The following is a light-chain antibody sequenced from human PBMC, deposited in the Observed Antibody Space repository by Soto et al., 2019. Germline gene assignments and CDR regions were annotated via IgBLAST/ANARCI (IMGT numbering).Light chain of an antibody. CDR3: QQSFSAPYT. V-gene: IGKV1-39*01. J-gene: IGKJ2*01. CDR2: GSF. Sequence: DIRMTQSPSSLSVSVGDRVTITCRASQSITSYLNWYQQKPGKAPKLLLYGSFNLQCGVPSRFRGSGSGTAVTLTISSLQPEGFSTYYCQQSFSAPYTLGMGTSLDIK. CDR1: QSITSY.